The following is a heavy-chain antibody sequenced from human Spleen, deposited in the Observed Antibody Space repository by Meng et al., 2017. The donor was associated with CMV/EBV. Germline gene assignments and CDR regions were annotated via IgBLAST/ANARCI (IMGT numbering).Heavy chain of an antibody. CDR3: VRGGIATRPNY. V-gene: IGHV4-34*01. Sequence: LTCALYGGSFSDYSWSWIRQPLGKGLEWIGEINHIGSNNYNPSLKSRVTMSLDTSKNQFSLKLRSVTAADTAVYYCVRGGIATRPNYWGQGTLVTVSS. CDR2: INHIGSN. D-gene: IGHD6-6*01. J-gene: IGHJ4*02. CDR1: GGSFSDYS.